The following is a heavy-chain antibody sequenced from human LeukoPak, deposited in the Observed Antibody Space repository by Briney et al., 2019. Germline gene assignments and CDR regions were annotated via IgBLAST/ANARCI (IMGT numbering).Heavy chain of an antibody. D-gene: IGHD5-18*01. CDR3: ARGNGDTAMVIFDY. J-gene: IGHJ4*02. Sequence: ASVKVSCKASGNTFTNYAMNWVRQAPGRGLEWMGWINTNTGNPTYAQGFTGRFVFSLDTSVSTAYLQISSLKAEDTAVYYCARGNGDTAMVIFDYWGQGTLVTVSS. CDR1: GNTFTNYA. CDR2: INTNTGNP. V-gene: IGHV7-4-1*02.